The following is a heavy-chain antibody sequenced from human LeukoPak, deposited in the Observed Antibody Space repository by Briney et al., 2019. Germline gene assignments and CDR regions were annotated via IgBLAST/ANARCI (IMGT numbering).Heavy chain of an antibody. CDR1: GGSISSYY. CDR3: ARGPNWGSARGGAFDI. V-gene: IGHV4-59*12. D-gene: IGHD7-27*01. Sequence: SETLSLTCTVSGGSISSYYWSWIRQPPGKGLEWIGYIYYSGSTNYNPSLKSRVTISVDTSKNQFSLKLSSVTAADTAVYYCARGPNWGSARGGAFDIWGQGTMVTVSS. J-gene: IGHJ3*02. CDR2: IYYSGST.